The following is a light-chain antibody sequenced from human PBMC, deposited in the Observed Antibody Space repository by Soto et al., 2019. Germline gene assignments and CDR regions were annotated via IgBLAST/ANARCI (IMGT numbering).Light chain of an antibody. J-gene: IGLJ1*01. CDR3: SSYTGSSTLYV. Sequence: QSALTQTASVSGSPGQSITISCTGTSSDVGSYNYVSWYQQHPGKAPKLMIYEVSNRPSGVSNRFSGSKSGNTASLTISGLQAEDEADYSCSSYTGSSTLYVFGTGTKVTVL. V-gene: IGLV2-14*01. CDR2: EVS. CDR1: SSDVGSYNY.